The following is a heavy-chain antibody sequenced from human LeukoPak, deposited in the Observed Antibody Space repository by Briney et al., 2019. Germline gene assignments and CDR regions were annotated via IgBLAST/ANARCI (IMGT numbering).Heavy chain of an antibody. V-gene: IGHV1-8*01. Sequence: ASVKVSCKASGYTFTSYDINWVRQATGQGLEWMGWMNPNSGNTGYAQKFQGRVTMTRNTSISTAYMELSSLRSEDTAVYYCVRSLGVAAAGTIDYWGQGTLVTVSS. CDR1: GYTFTSYD. D-gene: IGHD6-13*01. CDR3: VRSLGVAAAGTIDY. CDR2: MNPNSGNT. J-gene: IGHJ4*02.